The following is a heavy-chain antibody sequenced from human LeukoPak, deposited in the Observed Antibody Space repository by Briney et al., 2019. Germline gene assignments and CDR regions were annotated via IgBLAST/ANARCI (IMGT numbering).Heavy chain of an antibody. V-gene: IGHV3-64D*06. CDR2: ISSNGDST. Sequence: GGSLRLSCSASGFSFSSYGMHWVRQAPGKGLQFVSAISSNGDSTNYADAVKGRFTISRDNSENTLYLQMSTLRAEDTAVYYCVKVGLVGATQTSYFDYWGQGTLVTVSS. CDR1: GFSFSSYG. J-gene: IGHJ4*02. CDR3: VKVGLVGATQTSYFDY. D-gene: IGHD1-26*01.